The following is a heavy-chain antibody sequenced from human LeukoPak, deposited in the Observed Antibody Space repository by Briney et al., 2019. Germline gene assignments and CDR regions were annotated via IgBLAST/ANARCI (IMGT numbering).Heavy chain of an antibody. CDR1: GFTFSSYA. CDR3: TGTVVTFWGYFDY. D-gene: IGHD2-21*02. CDR2: ISGSGGST. Sequence: PGGSLRLSCAASGFTFSSYAMSWVRQAPGKGLEWVSAISGSGGSTYYADSVKGRFTISRDNSKNTLYLQMNSLRAEDTAVYYCTGTVVTFWGYFDYWGQGTLVTVSS. J-gene: IGHJ4*02. V-gene: IGHV3-23*01.